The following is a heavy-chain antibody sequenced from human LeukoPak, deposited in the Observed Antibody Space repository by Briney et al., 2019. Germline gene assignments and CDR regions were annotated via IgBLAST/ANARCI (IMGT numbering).Heavy chain of an antibody. V-gene: IGHV1-2*02. Sequence: ASVKVSCKASGYTFTGYYMHWVRQAPGQGLEWMGWINPNSGGTNYAQKFQGRVTMTRDMSTSTVYMELSSLRSEDTAVYYCARDGGFYYDSSGTDYWGQGTLVTVSS. CDR2: INPNSGGT. J-gene: IGHJ4*02. CDR3: ARDGGFYYDSSGTDY. CDR1: GYTFTGYY. D-gene: IGHD3-22*01.